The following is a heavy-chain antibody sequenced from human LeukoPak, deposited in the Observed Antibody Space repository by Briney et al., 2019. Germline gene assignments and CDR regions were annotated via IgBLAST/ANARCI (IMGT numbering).Heavy chain of an antibody. CDR3: ARDHVKLGSTFHPFDAFDV. V-gene: IGHV1-46*01. J-gene: IGHJ3*01. D-gene: IGHD2/OR15-2a*01. CDR2: INPSGGST. CDR1: GYTFTSYY. Sequence: ASVKVSCKASGYTFTSYYMHWVRQAPGQGLEWMGIINPSGGSTSYAQKFQGRVTMTRDMSTSTVYMELSSLRSEDTAVYYCARDHVKLGSTFHPFDAFDVWGQGTLVTVSS.